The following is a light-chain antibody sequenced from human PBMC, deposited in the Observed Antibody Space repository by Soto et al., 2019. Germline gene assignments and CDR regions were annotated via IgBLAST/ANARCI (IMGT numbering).Light chain of an antibody. CDR1: QSVSSY. J-gene: IGKJ1*01. CDR2: DAS. CDR3: QQYNNWLGT. V-gene: IGKV3D-15*01. Sequence: EIVLTQSPATLSLSPGERATISCRASQSVSSYLAWYQHKPGQAPRLLMYDASTRATGIPARFSGSGSGTEFTFTISSLQSEDFAVYYCQQYNNWLGTFGQGTKVDIK.